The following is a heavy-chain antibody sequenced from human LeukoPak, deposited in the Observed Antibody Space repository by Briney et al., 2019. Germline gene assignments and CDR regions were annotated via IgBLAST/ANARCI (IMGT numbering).Heavy chain of an antibody. CDR3: ARVDYYDSSGYYPGFDP. Sequence: ASVKVSCKASGYTFTGYYMHWVRQAPGQGLEWMGWINPNSGGTNYAQKFQGRVTMTRDTSISTAYMELSRLRSDGTAVYYCARVDYYDSSGYYPGFDPWGRGTLVTVSS. D-gene: IGHD3-22*01. CDR1: GYTFTGYY. V-gene: IGHV1-2*02. J-gene: IGHJ5*02. CDR2: INPNSGGT.